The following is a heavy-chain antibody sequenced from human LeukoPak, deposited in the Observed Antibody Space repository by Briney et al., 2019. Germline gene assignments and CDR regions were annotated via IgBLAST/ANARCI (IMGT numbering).Heavy chain of an antibody. D-gene: IGHD3-10*01. CDR2: IYSGGST. CDR1: GFNVSRKY. Sequence: QPGGSLRLSCAASGFNVSRKYMSWVRQAPGKGLEWVSVIYSGGSTYYADSVKGRFTISRDNSKNTLYLQMNSLRAEDTAVYYCARDLRVRGVPFDYWGQGTLVTVSS. V-gene: IGHV3-66*01. J-gene: IGHJ4*02. CDR3: ARDLRVRGVPFDY.